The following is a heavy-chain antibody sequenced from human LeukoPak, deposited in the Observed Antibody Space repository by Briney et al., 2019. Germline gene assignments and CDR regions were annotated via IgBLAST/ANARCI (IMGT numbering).Heavy chain of an antibody. CDR1: GYTFTSYY. Sequence: ASVKVSCKASGYTFTSYYMHWVRQAPGQGLEWMGIINPSGGSTSYAQKFQGRVTMTRDTSTSTVYMELSSLRSEDTAVYYCARADIVLMVYAASFDYWGQGTLVTVSS. D-gene: IGHD2-8*01. V-gene: IGHV1-46*01. J-gene: IGHJ4*02. CDR3: ARADIVLMVYAASFDY. CDR2: INPSGGST.